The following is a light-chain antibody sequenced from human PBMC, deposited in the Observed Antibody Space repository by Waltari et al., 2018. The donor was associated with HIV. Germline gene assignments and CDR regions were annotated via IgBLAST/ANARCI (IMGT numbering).Light chain of an antibody. Sequence: QSVLTQPPSASGTPGQRVTISCSGSSSNVVTTYVTWYKHFPGTAPELVIYHNLQRPLGVPDRFSGSKSGTSAALAMSGRRSEDEADYYCATWDDSLSSWLFGGGTRLSVL. V-gene: IGLV1-47*01. J-gene: IGLJ3*02. CDR3: ATWDDSLSSWL. CDR2: HNL. CDR1: SSNVVTTY.